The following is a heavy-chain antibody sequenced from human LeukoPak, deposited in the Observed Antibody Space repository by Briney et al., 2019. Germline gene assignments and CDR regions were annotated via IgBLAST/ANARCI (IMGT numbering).Heavy chain of an antibody. CDR1: GFTFSTHW. D-gene: IGHD4-17*01. CDR3: ARPTVTLES. Sequence: QPGGSLRLSCAASGFTFSTHWMHWVRQAPGKGLVWVSHINGDGSTTTYADSVKGRFTISRDNAKNTLYLQMNSLRAEDTAVYYCARPTVTLESWGQGTLVTVSS. J-gene: IGHJ5*02. V-gene: IGHV3-74*01. CDR2: INGDGSTT.